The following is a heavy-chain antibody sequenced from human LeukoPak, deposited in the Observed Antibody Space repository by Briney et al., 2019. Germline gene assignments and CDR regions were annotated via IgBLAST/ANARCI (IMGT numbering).Heavy chain of an antibody. CDR1: GYTFTGYY. CDR3: ARAGTVEMTPLDY. CDR2: INPNSGGT. D-gene: IGHD5-24*01. Sequence: ASVKVSCKASGYTFTGYYMHWVRQAPGQGLEWMGWINPNSGGTNYAQKFQGWVTMTRDTSISAAYMELSRLRSDDTAVYYCARAGTVEMTPLDYWGQGTLVTVSS. J-gene: IGHJ4*02. V-gene: IGHV1-2*04.